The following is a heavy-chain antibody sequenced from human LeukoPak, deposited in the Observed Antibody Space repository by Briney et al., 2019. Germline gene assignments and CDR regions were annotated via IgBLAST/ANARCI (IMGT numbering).Heavy chain of an antibody. CDR2: IYYNGIT. CDR1: GGLITTSIHY. V-gene: IGHV4-39*01. CDR3: ARQPTVKRGAVASNFDY. Sequence: KPSETLSLTRSVSGGLITTSIHYWAWIRQPPGKGLEWIESIYYNGITYYNPSLESRVNMPVDTATNQFSLRRRSVSAADTSVYYCARQPTVKRGAVASNFDYWGRGTLVTVSS. D-gene: IGHD6-19*01. J-gene: IGHJ4*02.